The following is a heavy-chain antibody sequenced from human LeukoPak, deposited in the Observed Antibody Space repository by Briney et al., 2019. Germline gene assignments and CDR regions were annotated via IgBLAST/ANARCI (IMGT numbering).Heavy chain of an antibody. CDR3: ARSRPYYDSSGYYTVFDY. D-gene: IGHD3-22*01. CDR2: IYYSGST. J-gene: IGHJ4*02. Sequence: SETLSLTCTVSGGSISSSSYYWGWIRQPPGKGLEWIGSIYYSGSTYYNPSLKSRVTISVDTSKNQFSLKLSSVTAADTAVYYCARSRPYYDSSGYYTVFDYWGQGTLVTVSS. V-gene: IGHV4-39*01. CDR1: GGSISSSSYY.